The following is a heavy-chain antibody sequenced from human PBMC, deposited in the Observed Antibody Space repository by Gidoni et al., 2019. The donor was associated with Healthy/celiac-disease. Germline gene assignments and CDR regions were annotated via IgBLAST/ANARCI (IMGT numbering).Heavy chain of an antibody. CDR1: GFPFISSG. V-gene: IGHV3-33*01. J-gene: IGHJ3*02. Sequence: QVQLVASGGGVVPPGMSLRLSCASSGFPFISSGMHWVRQAPGKGLEWVAVIWYDGSNKYYADSVKGRFTISRDNSKNTLYLQMNSLRAEETAVYYCARVDYGDYTTDLNHDAFDIWGQGTMVTVSS. CDR2: IWYDGSNK. D-gene: IGHD4-17*01. CDR3: ARVDYGDYTTDLNHDAFDI.